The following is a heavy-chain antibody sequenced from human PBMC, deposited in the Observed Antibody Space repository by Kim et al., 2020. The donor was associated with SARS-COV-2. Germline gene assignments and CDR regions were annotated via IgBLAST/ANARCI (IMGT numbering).Heavy chain of an antibody. Sequence: GGSLRLSCAASGFTFSSYAMSWVRQAPGKGLEWVSAISGSGGSTYYADSVKGRFTISRDNSKNTLYLQMNSLRAEDTAVYYCAKDSSVLRYFDWLSDHDYWGQGTLVTVSS. J-gene: IGHJ4*02. V-gene: IGHV3-23*01. CDR1: GFTFSSYA. CDR3: AKDSSVLRYFDWLSDHDY. D-gene: IGHD3-9*01. CDR2: ISGSGGST.